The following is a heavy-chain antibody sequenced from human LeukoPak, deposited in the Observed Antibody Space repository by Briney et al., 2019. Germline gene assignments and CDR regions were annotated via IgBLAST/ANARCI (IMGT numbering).Heavy chain of an antibody. CDR3: ARDRDTISSYYYYYYMDV. Sequence: ASVKVSCKASGYTFTGYYMHWVRQAPGQGLEWMGWINPNSGGTNYAQKFQGRVTMTRDTSISTAYMELSRLRSDDTAVYYCARDRDTISSYYYYYYMDVWGKGTTVTVSS. CDR2: INPNSGGT. CDR1: GYTFTGYY. V-gene: IGHV1-2*02. J-gene: IGHJ6*03. D-gene: IGHD3-3*01.